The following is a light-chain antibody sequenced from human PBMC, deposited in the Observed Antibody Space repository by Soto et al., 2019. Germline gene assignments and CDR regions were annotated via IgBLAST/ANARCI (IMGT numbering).Light chain of an antibody. CDR2: GAS. CDR1: QSVSSTY. J-gene: IGKJ2*01. V-gene: IGKV3-20*01. CDR3: QHYGSSLYT. Sequence: EIVLTQSPGTLSLSPGERATLSCRASQSVSSTYLAWYQQKPGQAPCLLIYGASSRATGIPDRFSGSGSGTDFTLTISRLEPEDFAVYYCQHYGSSLYTFGQGTKLEIK.